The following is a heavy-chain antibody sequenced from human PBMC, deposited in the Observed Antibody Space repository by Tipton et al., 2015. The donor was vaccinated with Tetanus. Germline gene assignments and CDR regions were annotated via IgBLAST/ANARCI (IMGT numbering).Heavy chain of an antibody. Sequence: TLSLTCTVSGVSMRNGGFSWSWIRQPTGKGLEWIGYIYHTGGSYYNPTPKSPITISQDTSKSHFSLRPWAVTAADTAVYYRARANKEFPKKAPFDAWGQGSLVIVSS. V-gene: IGHV4-30-2*01. CDR2: IYHTGGS. CDR1: GVSMRNGGFS. D-gene: IGHD2/OR15-2a*01. J-gene: IGHJ4*02. CDR3: ARANKEFPKKAPFDA.